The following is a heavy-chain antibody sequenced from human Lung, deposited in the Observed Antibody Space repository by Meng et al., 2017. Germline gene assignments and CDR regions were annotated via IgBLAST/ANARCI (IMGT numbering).Heavy chain of an antibody. CDR3: AKDLGASSSYYFDY. CDR2: VSGSDDIA. CDR1: GFTFSGYA. J-gene: IGHJ4*02. D-gene: IGHD6-6*01. V-gene: IGHV3-23*01. Sequence: EVQLLESGGGLVQPGGSLRLSRAASGFTFSGYAMTWVRQAPGKGLEWVSSVSGSDDIAYYGDSVKGRVTISRDNSKNTLYLQMNSLRAEDTAVYFCAKDLGASSSYYFDYWGQGTLVTVSS.